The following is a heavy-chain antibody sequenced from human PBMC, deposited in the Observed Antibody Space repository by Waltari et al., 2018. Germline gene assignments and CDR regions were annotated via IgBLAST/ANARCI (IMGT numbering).Heavy chain of an antibody. CDR3: ARGYSSSWGAEYFQH. CDR2: ISSSGSTI. Sequence: EVQLVESGGGLVQPGGSLRLSCAASGFTFSSYEMNWVRQAPGKGLEWVSYISSSGSTIYYADSVKGRFTISRDNAKNSLYLQMNSLRAEDTAVYYCARGYSSSWGAEYFQHWGQGTLVTVSS. J-gene: IGHJ1*01. CDR1: GFTFSSYE. V-gene: IGHV3-48*03. D-gene: IGHD6-13*01.